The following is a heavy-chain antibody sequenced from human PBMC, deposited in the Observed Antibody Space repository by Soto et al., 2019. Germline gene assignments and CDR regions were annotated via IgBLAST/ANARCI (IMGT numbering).Heavy chain of an antibody. CDR2: ISYDGSNK. D-gene: IGHD1-26*01. CDR3: ARDQSWELLYFDY. CDR1: GFTFSSYA. J-gene: IGHJ4*02. Sequence: VQLVESGGGLVKPGGSLRLSCAASGFTFSSYAMHWVRQAPGKGLEWVAVISYDGSNKYYADSVKGRFTISRDNSKNTLYLQMNSLRAEDTAVYYCARDQSWELLYFDYWGQGTLVTVSS. V-gene: IGHV3-30-3*01.